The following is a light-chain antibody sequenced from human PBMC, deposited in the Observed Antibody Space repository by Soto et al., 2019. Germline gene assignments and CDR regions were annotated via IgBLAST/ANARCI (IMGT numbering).Light chain of an antibody. V-gene: IGKV1-39*01. CDR2: AAS. CDR1: QSIYSS. CDR3: QQSYSAPYT. Sequence: DIQMTQSPSPLSASVGDRVTITCRASQSIYSSLNWYHQKPGKAPKLLIYAASNLQSGVPSRFSGSGSWTDFTLSISSLQPEDFATYYCQQSYSAPYTFGQGTKLEI. J-gene: IGKJ2*01.